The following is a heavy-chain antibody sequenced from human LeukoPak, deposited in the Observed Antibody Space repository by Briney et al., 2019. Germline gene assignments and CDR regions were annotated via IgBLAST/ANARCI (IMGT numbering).Heavy chain of an antibody. CDR2: IYYNGST. CDR1: GGSISSSSYY. CDR3: ARADDYPWYFDY. Sequence: SETLSLTCTVSGGSISSSSYYWGWIRQPPGKGLEWIGSIYYNGSTYYNPSLKSRVTISVDTSKNQFSLKLSSVTAADTAVYYCARADDYPWYFDYWGQGTLVTVSS. D-gene: IGHD5-12*01. V-gene: IGHV4-39*01. J-gene: IGHJ4*02.